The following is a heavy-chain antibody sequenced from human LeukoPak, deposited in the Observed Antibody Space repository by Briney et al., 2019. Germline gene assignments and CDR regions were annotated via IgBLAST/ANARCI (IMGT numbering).Heavy chain of an antibody. V-gene: IGHV3-48*04. CDR2: ISSSSSTI. CDR1: GFTFSSYS. J-gene: IGHJ6*03. CDR3: ARDYYYYYYMDV. Sequence: PGGSLRLSCAASGFTFSSYSLNWVRQAPGKGLEWVSYISSSSSTIYYADSVKGRFTISRDNAKNSLYLQMNSLRAEDTAVYYCARDYYYYYYMDVWGKGTTVTVSS.